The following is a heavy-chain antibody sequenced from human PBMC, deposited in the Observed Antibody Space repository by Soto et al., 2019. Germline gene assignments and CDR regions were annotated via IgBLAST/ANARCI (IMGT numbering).Heavy chain of an antibody. J-gene: IGHJ4*02. D-gene: IGHD2-15*01. CDR3: ARDTRGCSGGSCYSFDY. Sequence: QVQLVQSGAEVKKPGSSVKVSCKASGGTFSSYAISWVRQAPGQGLEWMGGIIPIFGTANYAQKFQGRVTITADKSTSTAHMELSSLRSEDTAVYYCARDTRGCSGGSCYSFDYWGQGTLVTGSS. V-gene: IGHV1-69*06. CDR1: GGTFSSYA. CDR2: IIPIFGTA.